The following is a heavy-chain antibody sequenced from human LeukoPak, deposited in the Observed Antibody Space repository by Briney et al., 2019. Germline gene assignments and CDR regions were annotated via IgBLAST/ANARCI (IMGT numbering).Heavy chain of an antibody. CDR1: GLTFSDYY. CDR3: ARFKWELPDY. D-gene: IGHD1-26*01. V-gene: IGHV3-11*04. CDR2: ISSSGKTL. J-gene: IGHJ4*02. Sequence: PGGSLRLSCAASGLTFSDYYMSWIRQAPGKGLEWVSYISSSGKTLNYADSVKGRFTISRDIAKNSLYLQMNSLRGEDTAVYYCARFKWELPDYWGQGTLVTVSS.